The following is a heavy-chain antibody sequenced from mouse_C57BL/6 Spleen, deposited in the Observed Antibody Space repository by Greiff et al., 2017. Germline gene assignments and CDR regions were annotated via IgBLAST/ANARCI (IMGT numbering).Heavy chain of an antibody. D-gene: IGHD2-1*01. Sequence: EVHLVESGGGLVKPGGSLKLSCAASGFTFSSYAMSWVRQTPEKRLEWVATISDGGSYTYYPDNVKGRFTISRDNAKNNLYLQMSHLKSEDTAMYYCARDGPYGNSRYWYFDVWGTGTTVTVSS. CDR3: ARDGPYGNSRYWYFDV. J-gene: IGHJ1*03. CDR2: ISDGGSYT. CDR1: GFTFSSYA. V-gene: IGHV5-4*01.